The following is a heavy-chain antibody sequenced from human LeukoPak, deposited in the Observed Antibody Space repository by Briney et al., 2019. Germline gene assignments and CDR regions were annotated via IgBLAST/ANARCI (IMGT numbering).Heavy chain of an antibody. Sequence: SETLSLTCAVSGGSISSSNWWSWVRQPPGKGLEWIGEIYHSGSTNYHPSLKSRVTISVDKSKNQFSLKLSSVTAADTAVYYCARASTTVWAFDIWGQGTMVTVSS. V-gene: IGHV4-4*02. CDR1: GGSISSSNW. D-gene: IGHD4-17*01. CDR3: ARASTTVWAFDI. J-gene: IGHJ3*02. CDR2: IYHSGST.